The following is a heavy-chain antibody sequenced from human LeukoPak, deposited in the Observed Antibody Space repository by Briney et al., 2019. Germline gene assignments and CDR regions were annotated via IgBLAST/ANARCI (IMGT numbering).Heavy chain of an antibody. CDR2: ISAYNGNT. J-gene: IGHJ4*02. CDR1: GYTFTTYG. D-gene: IGHD1-1*01. CDR3: ARALSLPLSGTHNDY. Sequence: APVKVSCKASGYTFTTYGISWVRQAPGQGLEWMGWISAYNGNTNYAQKLQGRVTMTTDTSTSTAYMELRSLGSDDTAVYYCARALSLPLSGTHNDYWGQGTLVTVSS. V-gene: IGHV1-18*01.